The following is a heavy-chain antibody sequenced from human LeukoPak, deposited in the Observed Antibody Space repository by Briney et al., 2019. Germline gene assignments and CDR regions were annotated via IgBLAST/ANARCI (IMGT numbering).Heavy chain of an antibody. Sequence: GGSLRLSCAASGFTFGTYCMHWVRQAPGKGPMWVSRICPDGTVTNYADSVKARFIISRDNARNTVYLQMNSLRVEDTAVYYCVRDFRSADYWGQGTLVTVSS. V-gene: IGHV3-74*01. J-gene: IGHJ4*02. CDR1: GFTFGTYC. CDR2: ICPDGTVT. CDR3: VRDFRSADY.